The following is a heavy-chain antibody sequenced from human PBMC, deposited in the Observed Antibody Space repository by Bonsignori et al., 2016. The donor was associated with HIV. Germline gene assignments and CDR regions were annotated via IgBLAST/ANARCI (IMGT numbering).Heavy chain of an antibody. CDR3: ARDGFSAGVAVGY. V-gene: IGHV1-2*02. J-gene: IGHJ4*02. D-gene: IGHD6-19*01. CDR2: INPNSGGT. Sequence: WVRQAPGQGLEWMGWINPNSGGTNYAQKFQGRVTMTRDTSISTAYMELSRLRSDDTAVYYCARDGFSAGVAVGYWGQGTLVTVSS.